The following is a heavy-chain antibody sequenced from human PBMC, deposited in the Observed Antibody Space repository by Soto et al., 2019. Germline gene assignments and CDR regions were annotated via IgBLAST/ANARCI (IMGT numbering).Heavy chain of an antibody. CDR3: AKVVVAVTGFDS. V-gene: IGHV3-23*01. Sequence: EVQLLESGGGLIQPGGSLRLSCAASRFTFSNYAMSWVRQAPGKGLEWVSSIGATGATTYYADSVKGRFTISSDNSKNTLLLQMNGLRAEDTAVYYCAKVVVAVTGFDSWGREPWSPSPQ. CDR1: RFTFSNYA. D-gene: IGHD4-17*01. CDR2: IGATGATT. J-gene: IGHJ4*02.